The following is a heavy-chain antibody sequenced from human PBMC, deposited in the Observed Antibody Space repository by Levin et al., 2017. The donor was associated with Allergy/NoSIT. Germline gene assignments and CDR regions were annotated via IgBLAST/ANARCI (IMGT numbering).Heavy chain of an antibody. D-gene: IGHD2-15*01. V-gene: IGHV3-48*03. CDR1: GFTFSSYE. Sequence: GGSLRLSCAASGFTFSSYEMNWVRQAPGKGLEWVSYISSSGSTIYYADSVKGRFTISRDNAKNSLYLQMNSLRAEDTAVYYCAREAATRGFYYYGMDVWGQGTTVTVSS. CDR2: ISSSGSTI. CDR3: AREAATRGFYYYGMDV. J-gene: IGHJ6*02.